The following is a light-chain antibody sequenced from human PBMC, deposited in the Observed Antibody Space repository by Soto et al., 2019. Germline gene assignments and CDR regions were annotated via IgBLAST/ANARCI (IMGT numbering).Light chain of an antibody. J-gene: IGKJ1*01. V-gene: IGKV3-20*01. CDR2: GAS. Sequence: EIVLTQSPGTLSLSPGERATLSCRASQSVSSSYLAWYQQKPGQAPSLLIYGASSRATGIPDRFSGSVSGTGFTLTISRLEPEDCAVYYCQQYGSSPPWPFGQGTEV. CDR3: QQYGSSPPWP. CDR1: QSVSSSY.